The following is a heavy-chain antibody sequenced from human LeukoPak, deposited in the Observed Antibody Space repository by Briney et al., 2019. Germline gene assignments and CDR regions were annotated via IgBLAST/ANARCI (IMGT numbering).Heavy chain of an antibody. D-gene: IGHD4-17*01. Sequence: SETLSLTCAVYGGSFSGYYWSWIRQPPGKGLEWIGEINHSGSTNYKPSLKSRVTISVDTSKNQFSLKVNSVTAADTAVYYCARAVVSVTTGGYFDYWGQGTLVTVSS. CDR2: INHSGST. J-gene: IGHJ4*02. CDR1: GGSFSGYY. V-gene: IGHV4-34*01. CDR3: ARAVVSVTTGGYFDY.